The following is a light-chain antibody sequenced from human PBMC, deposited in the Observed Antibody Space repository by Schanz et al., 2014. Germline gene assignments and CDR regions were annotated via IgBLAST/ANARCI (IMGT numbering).Light chain of an antibody. J-gene: IGLJ2*01. CDR3: CSYADGSTLI. Sequence: QSALTQPASVSGSPGQSITISCTGTSSDVGSYGFVSWYQYYPGKAPKVIIYEANKRPSGVSNRFSASKSGYTASLTISGLQAEDEADYYCCSYADGSTLIFGGGTKLTVL. CDR2: EAN. CDR1: SSDVGSYGF. V-gene: IGLV2-23*01.